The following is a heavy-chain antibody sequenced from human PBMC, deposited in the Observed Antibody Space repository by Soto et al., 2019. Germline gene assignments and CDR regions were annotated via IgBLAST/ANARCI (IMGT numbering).Heavy chain of an antibody. J-gene: IGHJ3*02. Sequence: SETLSLTCTVSGGSISSYYWSWIRQPPGKGLEWIGYIYYSGSTNYNPSLKSRVTISVDTSKNQFSLKLSSVTAADTAVYYCARHTSYCGGDCYDAFDIWGQGTMVTVSS. CDR3: ARHTSYCGGDCYDAFDI. CDR1: GGSISSYY. V-gene: IGHV4-59*08. CDR2: IYYSGST. D-gene: IGHD2-21*02.